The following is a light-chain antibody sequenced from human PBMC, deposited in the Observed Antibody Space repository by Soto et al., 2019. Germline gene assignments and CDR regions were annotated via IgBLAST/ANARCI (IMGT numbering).Light chain of an antibody. CDR2: DVS. Sequence: QSALTQPASVSGSPGQSITISCTGTSSDVGGYNHVSWFQQHPGKAPKLMINDVSNRPSGVSTRFSGSESGNTASLTISGLQAEDEADYYCSSYTTRSTHFGTGTKVTVL. V-gene: IGLV2-14*01. CDR1: SSDVGGYNH. J-gene: IGLJ1*01. CDR3: SSYTTRSTH.